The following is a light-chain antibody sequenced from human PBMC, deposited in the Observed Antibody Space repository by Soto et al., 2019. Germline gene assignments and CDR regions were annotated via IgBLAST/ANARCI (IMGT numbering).Light chain of an antibody. CDR1: QSVSSN. J-gene: IGKJ1*01. CDR2: GAS. Sequence: EIVMTQSPATLSVSPGERATLSCRASQSVSSNLAWYQQKPGQAPRLPIHGASTRATGIPARFSGSWSGTEFTLTISSLQSEEFAVYYCQQYNNWPRTFGQGTKVEIK. CDR3: QQYNNWPRT. V-gene: IGKV3-15*01.